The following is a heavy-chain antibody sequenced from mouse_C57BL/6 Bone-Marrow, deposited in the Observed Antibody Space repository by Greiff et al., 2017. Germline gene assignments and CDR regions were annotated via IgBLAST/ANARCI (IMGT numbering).Heavy chain of an antibody. CDR3: AKTVYYGYDDYCDMDY. D-gene: IGHD2-2*01. V-gene: IGHV1-54*01. CDR1: GYAFTNYL. J-gene: IGHJ4*01. CDR2: INPGSGGT. Sequence: VQLQQSGAELVRPGTSVKVSCKASGYAFTNYLIAWVKQRPGQGLEWLGVINPGSGGTNYNEKFKGKATLTADKSSSTAYMQLSSLTPEDSEVYFGAKTVYYGYDDYCDMDYWGQGTSVTVSS.